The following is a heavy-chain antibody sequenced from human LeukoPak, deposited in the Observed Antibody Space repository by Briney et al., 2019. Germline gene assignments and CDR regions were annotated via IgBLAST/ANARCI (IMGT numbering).Heavy chain of an antibody. CDR1: GFTFSSYA. D-gene: IGHD2-15*01. CDR2: ISGSGGST. V-gene: IGHV3-23*01. J-gene: IGHJ4*02. CDR3: AKDRDCGDGGCYPHFDY. Sequence: GGSLRLSCAASGFTFSSYAMSWARQAPGKGLEWVSAISGSGGSTYYADSVKGRFTISRDNSKNTLYLQMNSLRAEDTAVYYCAKDRDCGDGGCYPHFDYWGQGVRVTVSS.